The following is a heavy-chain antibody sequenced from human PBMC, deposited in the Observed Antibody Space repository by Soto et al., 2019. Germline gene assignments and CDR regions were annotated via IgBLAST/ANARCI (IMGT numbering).Heavy chain of an antibody. Sequence: PGGSLRLSCAASGFTVSSNYMSWVRQAPGKGLEWVSVIYSGGSTYYADSVKGRFTISRDNSKNTLYLQMNSLRAEDTAVYYRARARGPTSYSSGWYWGPYFDYWGQGTLVTVSS. CDR2: IYSGGST. CDR3: ARARGPTSYSSGWYWGPYFDY. J-gene: IGHJ4*02. CDR1: GFTVSSNY. V-gene: IGHV3-66*01. D-gene: IGHD6-19*01.